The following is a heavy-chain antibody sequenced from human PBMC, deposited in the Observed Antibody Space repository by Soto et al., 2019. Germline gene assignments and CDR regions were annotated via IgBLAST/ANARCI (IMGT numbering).Heavy chain of an antibody. V-gene: IGHV4-39*02. CDR1: GGSISSSSYY. CDR2: IYYSGST. CDR3: ARDAFQLLRYGMDV. J-gene: IGHJ6*02. Sequence: TLSLTCTVSGGSISSSSYYWGWIRQPPGKVLEWIGSIYYSGSTYYNPSLKSRVTISRDNSKNTLYLQMNSLRAEDTAVYYCARDAFQLLRYGMDVWGQGTTVTVSS. D-gene: IGHD2-15*01.